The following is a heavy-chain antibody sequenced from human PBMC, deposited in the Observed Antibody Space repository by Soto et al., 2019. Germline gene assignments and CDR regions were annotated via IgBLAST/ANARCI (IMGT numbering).Heavy chain of an antibody. V-gene: IGHV3-21*01. CDR1: GFTFSSYS. Sequence: GGSLRLSCAASGFTFSSYSMNWVRQAPGKGLEWVSSISSSSSYIYYADSVKGRFTISRDSAKNSLYLQMNSLRAEDPAVYYCARDADYGDYLFDYWGQGTLVTVSS. CDR2: ISSSSSYI. J-gene: IGHJ4*02. CDR3: ARDADYGDYLFDY. D-gene: IGHD4-17*01.